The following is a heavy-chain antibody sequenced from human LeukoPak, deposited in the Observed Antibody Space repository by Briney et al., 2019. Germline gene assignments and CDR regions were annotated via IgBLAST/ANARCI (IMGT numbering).Heavy chain of an antibody. V-gene: IGHV3-21*01. CDR3: ARDTDYGDYGVNY. Sequence: KPGGSLRLSCAASGFTFSSYSMNWVRQAPGKGLEWVSSISSSSSYIYYADSVKGRFTISRDNAKNSLYLQMNSLRAEDTAVYYCARDTDYGDYGVNYWGQGTLVTVSS. J-gene: IGHJ4*02. D-gene: IGHD4-17*01. CDR1: GFTFSSYS. CDR2: ISSSSSYI.